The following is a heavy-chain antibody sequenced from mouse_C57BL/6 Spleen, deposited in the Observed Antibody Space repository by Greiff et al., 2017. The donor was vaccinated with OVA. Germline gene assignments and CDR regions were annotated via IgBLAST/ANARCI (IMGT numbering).Heavy chain of an antibody. CDR1: GYTFTDYN. V-gene: IGHV1-18*01. CDR3: ARGQLRLEYYFDY. CDR2: INPNNGGT. D-gene: IGHD3-2*02. J-gene: IGHJ2*01. Sequence: EVQLQQSGPELVKPGASVKIPCKASGYTFTDYNMDWVKQSHGKSLEWIGDINPNNGGTIYNQKFKGKATLTVDKSSSTAYMELRSLTSEDTAVYYGARGQLRLEYYFDYWGQGTTLTVSS.